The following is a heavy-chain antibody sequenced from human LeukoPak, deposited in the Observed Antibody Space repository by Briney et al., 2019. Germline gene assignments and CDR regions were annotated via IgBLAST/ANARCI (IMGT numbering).Heavy chain of an antibody. CDR3: AKVIGRVVATTLDY. V-gene: IGHV3-23*01. Sequence: QSGGSLRLSCAASGFTFSSYAMSWVRQAPGKGLEWVSAISGSGGSTYYADSVKGRFTISRDNSKNTLYLQMNSLRAEDTAVYYCAKVIGRVVATTLDYWGQGTLVTVSS. J-gene: IGHJ4*02. D-gene: IGHD5-12*01. CDR2: ISGSGGST. CDR1: GFTFSSYA.